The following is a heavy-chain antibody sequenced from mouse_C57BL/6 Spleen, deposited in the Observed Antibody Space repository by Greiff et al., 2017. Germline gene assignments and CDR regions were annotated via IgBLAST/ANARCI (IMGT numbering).Heavy chain of an antibody. D-gene: IGHD1-1*01. J-gene: IGHJ1*03. Sequence: VQLQQSGPELVKPGDSVKISCKASGYSFTGYFMNWVMQSHGKSLEWIGRINPYNGDTFYNQKFKGKAILTADKSSSTAYMELRSLTSEDSAVYYCTRGVYYYGTKYFDVWGTGATVTVSS. CDR2: INPYNGDT. CDR3: TRGVYYYGTKYFDV. V-gene: IGHV1-20*01. CDR1: GYSFTGYF.